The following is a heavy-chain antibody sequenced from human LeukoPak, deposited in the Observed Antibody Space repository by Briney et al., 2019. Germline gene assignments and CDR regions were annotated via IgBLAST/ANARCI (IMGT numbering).Heavy chain of an antibody. CDR3: ASHTAMIGDAFDI. J-gene: IGHJ3*02. Sequence: SETLSLTCTVSGGSISTYYWNWIRQPAGKGLEWIGRIFFSGNTNYNPSLRSRVTMSVDTSKNQFSLKLSSVTAADTAVYYCASHTAMIGDAFDIWGQGTMVTVSS. D-gene: IGHD3-22*01. V-gene: IGHV4-4*07. CDR2: IFFSGNT. CDR1: GGSISTYY.